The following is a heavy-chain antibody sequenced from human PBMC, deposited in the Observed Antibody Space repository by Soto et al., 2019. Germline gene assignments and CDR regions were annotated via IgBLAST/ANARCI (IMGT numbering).Heavy chain of an antibody. D-gene: IGHD3-3*01. V-gene: IGHV4-59*01. CDR2: IYYSGST. CDR1: GGSISSYY. CDR3: ARTSNGFWSGYYTGVSAFDI. Sequence: QVQLQESGPGLVKPSETLSLTCTVSGGSISSYYWSWIRQPPGKGLEWIGYIYYSGSTNYNPSLKSRVTISVDTSKNQCSLKLSSVTAADTAVYYCARTSNGFWSGYYTGVSAFDIWGQGTMVTVSS. J-gene: IGHJ3*02.